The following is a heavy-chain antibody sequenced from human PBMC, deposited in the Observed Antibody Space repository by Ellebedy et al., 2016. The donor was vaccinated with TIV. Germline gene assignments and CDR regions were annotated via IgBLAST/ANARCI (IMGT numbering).Heavy chain of an antibody. Sequence: GGSLRLXXAASGFTFSSYWMSWVRQAPGKGLEWVANIKQDGSEKYYVDSVKGRFTISRDNAKNSLYLQMNSLRAEDTAVYYCARDFYGDYVLDYWGQGTLVTVSS. D-gene: IGHD4-17*01. CDR3: ARDFYGDYVLDY. CDR2: IKQDGSEK. J-gene: IGHJ4*02. V-gene: IGHV3-7*01. CDR1: GFTFSSYW.